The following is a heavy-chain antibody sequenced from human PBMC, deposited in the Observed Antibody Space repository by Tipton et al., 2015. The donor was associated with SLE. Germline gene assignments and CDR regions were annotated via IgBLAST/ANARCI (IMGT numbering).Heavy chain of an antibody. CDR1: GFTLSSYA. CDR2: IYSGGST. J-gene: IGHJ4*02. Sequence: SLRLSCAASGFTLSSYAMTWVRQAPGKGLEWVSIIYSGGSTYYADSVKGRFTISRDNSKNTLYLQMNSLRAEDTAVYYCAREWYVDIVATIPYYWGQGTLVTVSS. D-gene: IGHD5-12*01. CDR3: AREWYVDIVATIPYY. V-gene: IGHV3-23*03.